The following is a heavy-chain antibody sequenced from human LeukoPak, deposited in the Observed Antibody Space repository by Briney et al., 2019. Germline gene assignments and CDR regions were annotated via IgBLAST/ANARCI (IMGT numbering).Heavy chain of an antibody. CDR3: ARDMLEYCSSTSCYYYGMDV. CDR1: GFTFSSYA. J-gene: IGHJ6*02. Sequence: GSLRLSCAASGFTFSSYAMSWVRQPPGKGLEWIGYIFYSGSTNCNPSLKSRVTISVDTSKNQFSLKLSSVTAADTAVYYCARDMLEYCSSTSCYYYGMDVWGQGTTVTVSS. V-gene: IGHV4-59*01. D-gene: IGHD2-2*01. CDR2: IFYSGST.